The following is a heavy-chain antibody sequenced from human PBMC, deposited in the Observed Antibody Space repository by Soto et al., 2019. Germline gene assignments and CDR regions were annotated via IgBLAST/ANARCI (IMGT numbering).Heavy chain of an antibody. CDR2: ISHDGSQR. Sequence: QVQLVGSGGGVVQPGRSRRLSCAASGFTFKNYGMFWVRQAPGTGLEWVALISHDGSQRFYADSVKGRFTISRDDSKNTVSLQMNSLRAEDTAIYYCAKRITISGYGDYYYYGMDVWGQGTTVIVSS. D-gene: IGHD3-3*01. CDR1: GFTFKNYG. CDR3: AKRITISGYGDYYYYGMDV. J-gene: IGHJ6*02. V-gene: IGHV3-30*18.